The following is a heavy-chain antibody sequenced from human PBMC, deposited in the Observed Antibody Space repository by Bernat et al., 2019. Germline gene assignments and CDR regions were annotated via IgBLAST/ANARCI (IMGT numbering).Heavy chain of an antibody. V-gene: IGHV3-30*18. Sequence: QVQMVESGGGAVQPGRSLRLSCGASGFTFRDYGMHWVRQAPGKGLEWVAMISYDGSNKYYPDFVQGRFSISRDNSKNTLYLQMDRLRAEDTAVYFCAKAGAYRDFLDVWGQGTTVTVSS. D-gene: IGHD3/OR15-3a*01. CDR2: ISYDGSNK. CDR3: AKAGAYRDFLDV. J-gene: IGHJ6*02. CDR1: GFTFRDYG.